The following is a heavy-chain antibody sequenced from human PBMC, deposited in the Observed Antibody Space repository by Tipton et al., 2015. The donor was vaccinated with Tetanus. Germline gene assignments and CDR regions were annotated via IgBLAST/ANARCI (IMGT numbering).Heavy chain of an antibody. J-gene: IGHJ6*02. V-gene: IGHV4-4*01. Sequence: QLVQSGAEVKKPGSSVKVSCKASGGTFSNYAISWVRQAPGKGLEWIGEIYYSGTTNYNPSLKSRVTISTDKSKNQVSLRLNSVTAADTAVYFCARTPDYYYGMDVWGQGTTVTVSS. CDR2: IYYSGTT. CDR1: GGTFSNYA. CDR3: ARTPDYYYGMDV.